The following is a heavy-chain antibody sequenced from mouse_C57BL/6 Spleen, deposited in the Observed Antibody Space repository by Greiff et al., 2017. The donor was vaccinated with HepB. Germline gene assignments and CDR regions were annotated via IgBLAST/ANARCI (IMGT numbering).Heavy chain of an antibody. D-gene: IGHD1-2*01. V-gene: IGHV1-64*01. J-gene: IGHJ4*01. Sequence: QVQLQHPGAELVKPGASVKLSCKASGYTFTSYWMHWVKQRPGQGLEWIGMIHPNSGSTNYNEKFKSKATLTVDKSSSAAYMQLSSLTSEDSAVYYCARSPNGSMDYWGQGTSVTVSS. CDR2: IHPNSGST. CDR1: GYTFTSYW. CDR3: ARSPNGSMDY.